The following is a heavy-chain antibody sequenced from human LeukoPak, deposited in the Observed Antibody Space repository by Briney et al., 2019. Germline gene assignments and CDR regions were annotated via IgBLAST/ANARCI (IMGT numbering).Heavy chain of an antibody. CDR2: MNPNSGNT. J-gene: IGHJ4*02. CDR3: ASSRCSGGSCYPGLDY. D-gene: IGHD2-15*01. V-gene: IGHV1-8*01. CDR1: GYTFSSYD. Sequence: ASVKVSCKATGYTFSSYDINWVRQATGQGIEWMGWMNPNSGNTGCAQKFQGRVNMTRNTSISTAYMELSSLRSEDTAVYYCASSRCSGGSCYPGLDYWGQGTLVTVSS.